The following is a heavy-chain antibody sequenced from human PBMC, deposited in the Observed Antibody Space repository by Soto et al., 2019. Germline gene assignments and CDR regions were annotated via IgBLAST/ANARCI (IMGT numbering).Heavy chain of an antibody. J-gene: IGHJ4*02. Sequence: PLETLPHTCTVAGGTSSSYYWNWIRQPPGKGPEWIGYIYYSGSTNYNPSLKSRVTISVDTSKNQFSLKLSSVTAADTAVYYCARRYGGNFDYWGQGTLVTVSS. CDR1: GGTSSSYY. V-gene: IGHV4-59*01. CDR2: IYYSGST. CDR3: ARRYGGNFDY. D-gene: IGHD1-26*01.